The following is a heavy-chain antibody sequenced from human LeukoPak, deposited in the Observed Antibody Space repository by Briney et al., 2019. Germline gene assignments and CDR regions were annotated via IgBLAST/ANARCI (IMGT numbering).Heavy chain of an antibody. CDR2: ISGSGGST. CDR1: GFTFSSYA. Sequence: GGSLRLSCAASGFTFSSYAMSWVRQAPGKGLEWVSAISGSGGSTYYADSVKGRFTISRGNSKNTLYLQMNSLRAEDTAVYYCAKNLASNYGSPPKANDYWGQGTLVTVSS. D-gene: IGHD3-10*01. J-gene: IGHJ4*02. V-gene: IGHV3-23*01. CDR3: AKNLASNYGSPPKANDY.